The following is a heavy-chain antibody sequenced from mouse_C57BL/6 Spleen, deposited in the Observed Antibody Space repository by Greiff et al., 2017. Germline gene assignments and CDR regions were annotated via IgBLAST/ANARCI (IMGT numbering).Heavy chain of an antibody. V-gene: IGHV1-69*01. D-gene: IGHD2-1*01. CDR2: IDPSDSYT. CDR1: GYTFTSYW. CDR3: ASSRNYDYFDY. J-gene: IGHJ2*01. Sequence: VQLQQPGAELVMPGASVKLSCKASGYTFTSYWMHWVKQRPGQGLEWLGEIDPSDSYTNYNQKFKGKSTLTVDKSSSTAYMQLSRLTSENAAVYCCASSRNYDYFDYWGQGTTLTVSS.